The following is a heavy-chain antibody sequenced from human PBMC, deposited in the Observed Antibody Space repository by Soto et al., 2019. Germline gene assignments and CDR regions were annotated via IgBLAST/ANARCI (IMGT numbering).Heavy chain of an antibody. J-gene: IGHJ5*02. CDR3: ARVPGP. Sequence: SETLSLTCTVSGGSISSDFWSWIRQPPGKGLEWIGYISISGNTDYSPSLKSRATISADTSRNQFSLKLRSVNTADTAVYYCARVPGPWGQGTLVTVSS. CDR2: ISISGNT. CDR1: GGSISSDF. D-gene: IGHD3-10*01. V-gene: IGHV4-59*01.